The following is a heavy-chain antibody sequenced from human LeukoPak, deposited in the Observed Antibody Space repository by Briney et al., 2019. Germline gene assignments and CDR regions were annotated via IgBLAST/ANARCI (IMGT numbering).Heavy chain of an antibody. J-gene: IGHJ4*02. CDR1: RYTFTGYY. CDR2: SYPNSGGT. V-gene: IGHV1-2*02. Sequence: ASVKVSFKASRYTFTGYYMHWVRQAAGQGLEGMGWSYPNSGGTNYAQKFQGRVTMTRDTSISTAYMELSRLRSDDTAVYYCARVRHNGYAHVSFDYWGQGTLVTVSS. D-gene: IGHD5-12*01. CDR3: ARVRHNGYAHVSFDY.